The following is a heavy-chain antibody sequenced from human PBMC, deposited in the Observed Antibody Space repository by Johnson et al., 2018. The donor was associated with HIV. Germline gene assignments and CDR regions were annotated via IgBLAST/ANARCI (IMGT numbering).Heavy chain of an antibody. CDR3: TSGSYPWGALDI. Sequence: QVQLVESGGGVVQPGRSLSLSCAASGFTFSYYAMHWVRQAPGKGLEWVAVISYDGNNKNFADSVKGRFTISRDDSKSIVYLQMNNLKTEDTAVYYCTSGSYPWGALDIWGQGTMVTVSS. CDR1: GFTFSYYA. D-gene: IGHD3-10*01. J-gene: IGHJ3*02. CDR2: ISYDGNNK. V-gene: IGHV3-30*04.